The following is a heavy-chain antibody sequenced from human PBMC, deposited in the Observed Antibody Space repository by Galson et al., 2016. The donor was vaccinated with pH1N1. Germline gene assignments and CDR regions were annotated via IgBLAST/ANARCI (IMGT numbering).Heavy chain of an antibody. CDR3: ARDGEGYYMDV. CDR2: IIPVLSLP. V-gene: IGHV1-69*04. D-gene: IGHD7-27*01. CDR1: GDTFHYYP. Sequence: SVKVSCKASGDTFHYYPITWVRQAPGQALQLIGRIIPVLSLPTYAQTFQGRVTIYADKSTTTVHMHLSSLSSEDTAVYYCARDGEGYYMDVWGKGTTVIVSS. J-gene: IGHJ6*03.